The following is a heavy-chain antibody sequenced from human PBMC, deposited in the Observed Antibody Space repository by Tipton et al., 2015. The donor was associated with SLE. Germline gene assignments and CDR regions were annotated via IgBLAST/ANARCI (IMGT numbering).Heavy chain of an antibody. CDR2: IYYSGNT. J-gene: IGHJ4*02. Sequence: TLSLTCTVSGGSISSSSYYWGWIRQPPGKGLEWVGSIYYSGNTNYNPSLKSRVTISVDTSKNQFSLKLSSVTAADTAVYYCASLSNAPTVLQYFDYWGQGTLVTVSS. CDR3: ASLSNAPTVLQYFDY. D-gene: IGHD2-15*01. CDR1: GGSISSSSYY. V-gene: IGHV4-39*07.